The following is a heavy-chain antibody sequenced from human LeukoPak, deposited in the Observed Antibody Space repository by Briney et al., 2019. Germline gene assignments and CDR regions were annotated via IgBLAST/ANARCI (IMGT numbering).Heavy chain of an antibody. D-gene: IGHD2-21*02. CDR3: ARTSYCGGDCYMFIDY. CDR1: GGTFSSYA. J-gene: IGHJ4*02. Sequence: SVKVSCKASGGTFSSYAISWVRQAPGQGLESLGGIIPIFGTANYAQKFQGRVTITADESTSTAYMELSSLRSEDTAVYYCARTSYCGGDCYMFIDYWGQGTLVTVSS. CDR2: IIPIFGTA. V-gene: IGHV1-69*01.